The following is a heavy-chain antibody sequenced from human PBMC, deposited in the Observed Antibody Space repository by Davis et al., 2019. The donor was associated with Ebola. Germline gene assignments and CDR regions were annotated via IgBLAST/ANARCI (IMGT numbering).Heavy chain of an antibody. D-gene: IGHD6-6*01. V-gene: IGHV3-23*01. CDR3: AKESGYGLAARRGYIHY. J-gene: IGHJ4*02. CDR1: GFTFNKYG. Sequence: GESLKISCAASGFTFNKYGMSWVRQAPGKGLEWVSGFGVSLGIAYYADSVKGRFTISRDNSRNTLYLQMNSLRAEDTAIYYCAKESGYGLAARRGYIHYWGQGTVVTVSS. CDR2: FGVSLGIA.